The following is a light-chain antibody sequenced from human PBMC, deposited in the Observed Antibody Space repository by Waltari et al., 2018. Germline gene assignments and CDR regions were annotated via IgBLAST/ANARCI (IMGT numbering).Light chain of an antibody. CDR3: CSYAGSTTSSVV. V-gene: IGLV2-23*02. Sequence: QSALTQPASVSGSPGQPITISCTGSSSDVGGYSLVAWYQQHPGKAPKLMIYAVTKRPSGVSHRFSGSKSGNTASLTISGLQTEDEADYYCCSYAGSTTSSVVFGTGTKVIVL. CDR1: SSDVGGYSL. CDR2: AVT. J-gene: IGLJ1*01.